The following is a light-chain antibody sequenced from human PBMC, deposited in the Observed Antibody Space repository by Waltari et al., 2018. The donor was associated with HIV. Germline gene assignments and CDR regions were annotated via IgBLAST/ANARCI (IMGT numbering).Light chain of an antibody. Sequence: DIQMPQSPPSLSASVGDTVTITCRASQGISSWLAWYQQKPGKAPKPLIYAASSLQTGVPSRFSGSGTGTHVTLTISSLQPEDFATYYCQHYDTFPYTFGQGTRLEIK. J-gene: IGKJ2*01. CDR1: QGISSW. V-gene: IGKV1D-16*01. CDR3: QHYDTFPYT. CDR2: AAS.